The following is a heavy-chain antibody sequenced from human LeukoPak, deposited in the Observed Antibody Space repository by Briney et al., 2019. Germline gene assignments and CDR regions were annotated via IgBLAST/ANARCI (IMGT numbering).Heavy chain of an antibody. CDR2: IYTSGST. CDR3: ARTYIVVVPASDAFDI. Sequence: SETLSLTCTVSGGSISSDYWSWIRQPAGKGLEWIGRIYTSGSTNYNPSLKSRVTMSVDTSKTQFSLKLSSVTAADTAVYYCARTYIVVVPASDAFDIWGQGTMVTVSS. D-gene: IGHD2-2*01. CDR1: GGSISSDY. J-gene: IGHJ3*02. V-gene: IGHV4-4*07.